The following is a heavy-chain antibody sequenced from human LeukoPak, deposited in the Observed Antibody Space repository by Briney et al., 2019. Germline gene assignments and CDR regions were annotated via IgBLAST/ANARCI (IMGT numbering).Heavy chain of an antibody. Sequence: QAGGSLRLSCAASGFTFSSYWMSWVRQAPGKGLEWVANIKQDGSEKYYVDSVKGRFTISRDNAKNSLYLQMNSLRAEDTAVYYCARGRGYCSGGSCQYFDYWGQGTLVTVSS. CDR1: GFTFSSYW. CDR3: ARGRGYCSGGSCQYFDY. J-gene: IGHJ4*02. CDR2: IKQDGSEK. D-gene: IGHD2-15*01. V-gene: IGHV3-7*01.